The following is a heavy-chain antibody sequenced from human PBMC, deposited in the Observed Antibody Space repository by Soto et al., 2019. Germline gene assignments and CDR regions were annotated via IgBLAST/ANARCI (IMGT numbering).Heavy chain of an antibody. Sequence: SETLSLTCTVSGGSISSGGYYWSWIRQHPGKGLEWIGYIYYSGSTYYNPSLKSRVTISVDTSKNQFSLKLSSVTAADTAVYYCARVYRSKGNWFDPWGQGTLVTVSS. CDR1: GGSISSGGYY. V-gene: IGHV4-31*03. D-gene: IGHD6-19*01. CDR3: ARVYRSKGNWFDP. J-gene: IGHJ5*02. CDR2: IYYSGST.